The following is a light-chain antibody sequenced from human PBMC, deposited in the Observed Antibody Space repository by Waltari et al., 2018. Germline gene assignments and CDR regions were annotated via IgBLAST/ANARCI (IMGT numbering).Light chain of an antibody. Sequence: SYELTQSPSVSVSPGQTARITCSGAALPKKFASWYQQKSGQAPVLVIYEDTERPSGISERFSASSSGTLATLTITGARVEDEADYYCYSTDMSGKLKVFGGGTKLTVL. CDR3: YSTDMSGKLKV. CDR2: EDT. J-gene: IGLJ3*02. CDR1: ALPKKF. V-gene: IGLV3-10*01.